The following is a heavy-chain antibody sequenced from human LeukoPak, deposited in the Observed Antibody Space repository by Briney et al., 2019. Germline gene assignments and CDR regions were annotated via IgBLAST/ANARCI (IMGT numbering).Heavy chain of an antibody. CDR2: IDPNSGGT. D-gene: IGHD4-11*01. CDR1: GYTFTDYY. CDR3: ARGGPSPTTVTSNWYFDL. V-gene: IGHV1-2*02. J-gene: IGHJ2*01. Sequence: ASVNVSCKASGYTFTDYYMHWGRQAPGQGLVWMGWIDPNSGGTKYAQRFQGRVTMTRDTSINTAYMELSRVRSDDTAVYYCARGGPSPTTVTSNWYFDLWGRGTLVTVSS.